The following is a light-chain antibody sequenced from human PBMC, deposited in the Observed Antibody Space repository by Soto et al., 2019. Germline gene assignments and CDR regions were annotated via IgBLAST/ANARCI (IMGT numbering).Light chain of an antibody. V-gene: IGKV1-39*01. CDR1: QSINKN. CDR3: QHGYSTPLT. J-gene: IGKJ4*01. Sequence: MTFPLTSVHARVPPRLRICSVVCQSINKNLNWFQQKTGKAPKLLIYAASSLQSGVPSRFSGSGSGTDFTLTISSLQPEDFAPYFCQHGYSTPLTFGGGTKVDI. CDR2: AAS.